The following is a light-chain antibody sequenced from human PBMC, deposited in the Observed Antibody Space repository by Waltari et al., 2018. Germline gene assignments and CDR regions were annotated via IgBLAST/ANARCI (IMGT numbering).Light chain of an antibody. CDR1: SSNLGAGYD. J-gene: IGLJ3*02. Sequence: QSVLTQPPSVSGAPGQRVTISCTGSSSNLGAGYDVHWYQHLPGKVPTLPIYGNSARPSGVPLRFSGSKSGTSAYLAITGLQAEDEATYYCQSYDSLSGSMFGGGTKLTVL. CDR2: GNS. V-gene: IGLV1-40*01. CDR3: QSYDSLSGSM.